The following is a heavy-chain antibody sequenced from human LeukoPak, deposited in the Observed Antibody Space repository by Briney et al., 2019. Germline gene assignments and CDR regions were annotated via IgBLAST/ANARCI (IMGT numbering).Heavy chain of an antibody. CDR2: ISHDGSNE. CDR1: GFTFDDYG. Sequence: GGSLRLSCAASGFTFDDYGMSWVRQAPGKGLEWVAVISHDGSNEYYADSVKGRFTISRDNSKNTLSLQMNTLRPEDTAVYYCARPIDNGSGSYYFDYWGQGTLVTVSS. CDR3: ARPIDNGSGSYYFDY. J-gene: IGHJ4*02. V-gene: IGHV3-30*03. D-gene: IGHD3-10*01.